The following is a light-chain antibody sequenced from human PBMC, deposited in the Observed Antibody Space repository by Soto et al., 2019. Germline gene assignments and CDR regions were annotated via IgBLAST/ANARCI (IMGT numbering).Light chain of an antibody. Sequence: DIQVTQSPSAMSASVGDRVTITCRASQGIAYCLAWFQQKPGKVPKRLIYAASSLQSGVPSRFSGSGPGTEFTLTISSLQPEDFATYYCLQYKSYPLTFGPGTKVDIK. J-gene: IGKJ3*01. V-gene: IGKV1-17*03. CDR2: AAS. CDR3: LQYKSYPLT. CDR1: QGIAYC.